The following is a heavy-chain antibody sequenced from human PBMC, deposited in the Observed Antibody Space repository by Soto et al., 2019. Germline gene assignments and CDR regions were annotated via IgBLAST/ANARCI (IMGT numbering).Heavy chain of an antibody. Sequence: PGGSLRLSCAASGFTFSNYGMHWVRQAPGKGLQWVAFIWYDGSNQDYADSVKGRFTISRDNSKKALSLQMDSLRAEDTAVYYCARDSSHSNGYYYFDYWGLGTLVTVSS. V-gene: IGHV3-33*01. CDR3: ARDSSHSNGYYYFDY. D-gene: IGHD6-19*01. CDR1: GFTFSNYG. J-gene: IGHJ4*02. CDR2: IWYDGSNQ.